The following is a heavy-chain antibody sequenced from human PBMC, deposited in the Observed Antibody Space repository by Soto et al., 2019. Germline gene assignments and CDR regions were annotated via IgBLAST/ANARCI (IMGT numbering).Heavy chain of an antibody. V-gene: IGHV4-39*01. D-gene: IGHD3-3*01. CDR3: ARNLRHFDY. J-gene: IGHJ4*02. CDR1: GGSISSSAYY. Sequence: QLQLQESGPGLANPSETLSLTCTVSGGSISSSAYYWGWIRQPPGKGLEWIGSIYYTGNTFYNPSLKSRVTISVDTSKNQFSLKVRSVTAADSAVYYCARNLRHFDYWGQGTLVTVSS. CDR2: IYYTGNT.